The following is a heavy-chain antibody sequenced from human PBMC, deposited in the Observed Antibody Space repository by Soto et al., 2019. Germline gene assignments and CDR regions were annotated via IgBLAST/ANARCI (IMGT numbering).Heavy chain of an antibody. Sequence: RASVKVSCKASGYTFTGYFMHWVRQAPGQGLEWMGWINPKTGGTNYAQKFQGRVTMTRDTSISTAYMDLSRLRSDDTAVYYCARDLRSGYDTHFDYWGQGTLVTVSS. J-gene: IGHJ4*02. V-gene: IGHV1-2*02. CDR2: INPKTGGT. CDR3: ARDLRSGYDTHFDY. CDR1: GYTFTGYF. D-gene: IGHD5-12*01.